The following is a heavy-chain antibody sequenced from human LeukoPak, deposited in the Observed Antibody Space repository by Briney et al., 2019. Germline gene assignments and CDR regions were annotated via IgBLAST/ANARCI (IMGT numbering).Heavy chain of an antibody. D-gene: IGHD1-26*01. CDR3: ARDLSFGSLDF. J-gene: IGHJ4*02. CDR2: MWYDGSRE. V-gene: IGHV3-33*08. CDR1: GFTFSRYW. Sequence: GGSLRLSCAASGFTFSRYWMSWVRQAPGKGLEWVAGMWYDGSREDYADSVKGRFTISRDMSKNTLNLQMNSLRVEDTAMFYCARDLSFGSLDFRGQGTLVTVSS.